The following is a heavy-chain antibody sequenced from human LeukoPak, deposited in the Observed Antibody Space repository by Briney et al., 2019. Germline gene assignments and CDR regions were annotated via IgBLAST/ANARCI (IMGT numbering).Heavy chain of an antibody. J-gene: IGHJ4*02. CDR1: GFTFSDYT. V-gene: IGHV3-30*03. CDR3: ARDKYLYGSGGDFDY. Sequence: GGSLRLSCAASGFTFSDYTMHWVRQAPGKGLEWVALISYDANNEYYADSVKGRFTISRDNSKNTLYLQMYSLRAEDTAVYYCARDKYLYGSGGDFDYWGQGTLVTVSS. CDR2: ISYDANNE. D-gene: IGHD3-10*01.